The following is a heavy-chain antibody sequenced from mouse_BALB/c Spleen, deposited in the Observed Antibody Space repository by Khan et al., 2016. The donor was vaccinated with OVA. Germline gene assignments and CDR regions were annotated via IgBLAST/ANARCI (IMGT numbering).Heavy chain of an antibody. V-gene: IGHV1S81*02. CDR1: GYTFTSYY. CDR2: INPSSGGT. J-gene: IGHJ3*01. CDR3: TRSGYGSFAY. Sequence: QVQLQQSGAELVKPGASVRLSCKASGYTFTSYYLYWVKQRPGQGLEWIGDINPSSGGTNFNEKFKSKAILTVDKSSSTAYIQLNSLTSEDSAVYYCTRSGYGSFAYWGQGTLVTVSA. D-gene: IGHD2-2*01.